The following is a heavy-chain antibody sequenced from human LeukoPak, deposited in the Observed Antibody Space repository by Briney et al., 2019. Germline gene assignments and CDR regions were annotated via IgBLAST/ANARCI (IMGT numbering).Heavy chain of an antibody. CDR3: ARRGVVAVAGGGPEYWYFDL. CDR2: ISYDGSNK. Sequence: PGGSLRLSCAASGFTFSSYAMHWVRQAPGKGLEWVAVISYDGSNKYYADSVKGRFTISRDNSKNTLYLQMNSLRAEDTAVYYCARRGVVAVAGGGPEYWYFDLWGRGTLVTVSS. D-gene: IGHD6-19*01. J-gene: IGHJ2*01. V-gene: IGHV3-30-3*01. CDR1: GFTFSSYA.